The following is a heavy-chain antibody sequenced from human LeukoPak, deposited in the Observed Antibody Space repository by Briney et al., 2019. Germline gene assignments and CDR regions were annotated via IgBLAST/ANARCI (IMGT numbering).Heavy chain of an antibody. D-gene: IGHD6-13*01. Sequence: GESLKISCKGSGYSFPSYWIAWVRQMPGKGLEWMGIISPGDSNVRYSPSFQGQVTISADKSISTAYLQWSSLKASDTAMYYCASLAAAGNREGAFDIWGQGTMVTVSS. J-gene: IGHJ3*02. CDR1: GYSFPSYW. CDR2: ISPGDSNV. V-gene: IGHV5-51*01. CDR3: ASLAAAGNREGAFDI.